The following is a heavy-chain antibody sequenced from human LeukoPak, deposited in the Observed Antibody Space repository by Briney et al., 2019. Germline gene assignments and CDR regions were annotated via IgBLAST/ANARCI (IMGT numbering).Heavy chain of an antibody. CDR1: GFTFRSSW. V-gene: IGHV3-7*04. CDR2: IKPDASEK. D-gene: IGHD6-19*01. Sequence: GGSLRLSCAASGFTFRSSWMSWVRQAPGKGLEWVADIKPDASEKYYVDSVKGRFTISRDNAKNTLFLQTNTLRAEDTAVYYCAKDSSGYYWGQGTLVTVSS. CDR3: AKDSSGYY. J-gene: IGHJ4*02.